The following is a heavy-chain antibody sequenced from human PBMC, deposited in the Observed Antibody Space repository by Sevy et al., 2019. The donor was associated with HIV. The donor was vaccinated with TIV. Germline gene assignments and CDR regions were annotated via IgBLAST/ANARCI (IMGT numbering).Heavy chain of an antibody. Sequence: GESLKISCAASGFTFSTHAMHWVRQAPGKGLEWVALISYDGSSQFYAGSVKGRFTLSRDISKNTLYLEMNSLSVEDTAVYFCARDAGYSTGWYAGYWGQGTLVTVSS. D-gene: IGHD6-19*01. CDR3: ARDAGYSTGWYAGY. CDR1: GFTFSTHA. V-gene: IGHV3-30-3*01. J-gene: IGHJ4*02. CDR2: ISYDGSSQ.